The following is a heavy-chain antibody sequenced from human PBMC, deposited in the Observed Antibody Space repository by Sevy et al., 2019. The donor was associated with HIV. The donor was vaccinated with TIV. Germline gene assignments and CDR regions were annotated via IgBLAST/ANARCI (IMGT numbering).Heavy chain of an antibody. CDR3: AKGYCSSTSCYGSYYYYGMDV. J-gene: IGHJ6*02. Sequence: GGSLRLSCAASGFTLSSYAMHWVRQAPGKGLEWVAVISYDGSNKYYADSVKGRFTISRDNSKNTLYLQMNSLRAEDTAVYYCAKGYCSSTSCYGSYYYYGMDVWGQGTTVTVSS. CDR1: GFTLSSYA. D-gene: IGHD2-2*01. CDR2: ISYDGSNK. V-gene: IGHV3-30*04.